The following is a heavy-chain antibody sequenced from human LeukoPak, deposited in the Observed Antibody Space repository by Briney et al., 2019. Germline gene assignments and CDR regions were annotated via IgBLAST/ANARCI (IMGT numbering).Heavy chain of an antibody. V-gene: IGHV1-8*01. Sequence: ASVKVSCKASGYTFTSYDINWVRQATGQGLEWMGWMNPNSGNTGYAQKFQGRVTMTRNTSISTAYMELSSLRSEDTAVYYCARGVAAAVKYNWFDPWGQGTLVTVSS. D-gene: IGHD6-13*01. CDR3: ARGVAAAVKYNWFDP. CDR2: MNPNSGNT. CDR1: GYTFTSYD. J-gene: IGHJ5*02.